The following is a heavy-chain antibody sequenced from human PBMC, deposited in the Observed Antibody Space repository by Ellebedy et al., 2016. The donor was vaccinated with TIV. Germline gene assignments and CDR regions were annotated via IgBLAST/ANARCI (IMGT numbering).Heavy chain of an antibody. J-gene: IGHJ4*02. Sequence: AASVKVSCKASGGTFSNYAISWVRQAPGQGLEWMGRINPLLGVASYAQKFQGRLTIIADAATSTDYMELSSLTYEDTAVYYCAADYGDYVAEDWGQGTLITVSS. CDR2: INPLLGVA. CDR3: AADYGDYVAED. D-gene: IGHD4-17*01. CDR1: GGTFSNYA. V-gene: IGHV1-69*04.